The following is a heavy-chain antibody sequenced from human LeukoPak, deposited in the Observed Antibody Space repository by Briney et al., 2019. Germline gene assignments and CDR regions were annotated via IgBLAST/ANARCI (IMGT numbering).Heavy chain of an antibody. Sequence: SGGSLRLSCAASGFTFSSYAMHWVRQAPGKGLEWVALISYDGNNKYYADSVKGRFTISRDNSKNTLYLQMNSLRAEDTAVYYCARALGAYCSGGSCPCYYWGQGTLVTVSS. D-gene: IGHD2-15*01. CDR3: ARALGAYCSGGSCPCYY. J-gene: IGHJ4*02. V-gene: IGHV3-30-3*01. CDR2: ISYDGNNK. CDR1: GFTFSSYA.